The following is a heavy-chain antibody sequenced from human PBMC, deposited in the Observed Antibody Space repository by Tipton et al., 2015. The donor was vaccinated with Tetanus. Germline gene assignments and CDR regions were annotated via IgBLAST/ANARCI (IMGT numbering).Heavy chain of an antibody. V-gene: IGHV4-39*01. CDR3: ARPSRRYGDDLY. CDR2: IYVSGTT. D-gene: IGHD2-21*02. J-gene: IGHJ4*02. CDR1: GGSISGSEYY. Sequence: LRLSCTVSGGSISGSEYYWGWIRQPPGKGLEWIGSIYVSGTTYYFPSLKSRVTISIDTSMNQLSLKLSSVTAADTAVYYCARPSRRYGDDLYWGQGTLVTVSS.